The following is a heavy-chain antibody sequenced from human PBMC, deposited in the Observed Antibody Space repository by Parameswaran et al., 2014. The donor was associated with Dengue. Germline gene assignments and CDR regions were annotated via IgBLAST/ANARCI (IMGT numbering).Heavy chain of an antibody. J-gene: IGHJ4*02. Sequence: SWVRQAPGQGLEWMGRIIPILGIANYAQKFQGRVTITADKSTSTAYMELSSLRSEDTAVYYCARVEDGYNYSGTYWGQGTLVTVSS. V-gene: IGHV1-69*04. CDR3: ARVEDGYNYSGTY. CDR2: IIPILGIA. D-gene: IGHD5-24*01.